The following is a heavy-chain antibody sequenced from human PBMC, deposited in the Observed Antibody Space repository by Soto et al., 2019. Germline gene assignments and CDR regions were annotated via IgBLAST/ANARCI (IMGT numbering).Heavy chain of an antibody. J-gene: IGHJ4*02. CDR3: ARDGSSLDFLLLSRYFDY. Sequence: GGSLRLSCAASGFTFSDYYMSWIRQAPGKGLEWVSYISSSSSYTNYADSVKGRFTISRDNAKNSLYLQMNSLRAEDTAVYYCARDGSSLDFLLLSRYFDYWGQGTLVTVSS. V-gene: IGHV3-11*06. CDR1: GFTFSDYY. D-gene: IGHD3-3*01. CDR2: ISSSSSYT.